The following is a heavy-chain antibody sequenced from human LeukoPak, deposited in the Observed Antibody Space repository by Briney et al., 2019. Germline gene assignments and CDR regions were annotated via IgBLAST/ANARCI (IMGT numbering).Heavy chain of an antibody. V-gene: IGHV3-23*01. D-gene: IGHD3-10*01. CDR1: GFSLRAYD. J-gene: IGHJ3*02. CDR2: INGGGDIM. Sequence: TGGSLRLSCAASGFSLRAYDLIWVRRAPGKGLDWVSIINGGGDIMMYEDSVKGRFTISRDNSKNTFYLQMNSLRVEDTAVYYCAMRDRGYGLDIWGQGTMVTVSS. CDR3: AMRDRGYGLDI.